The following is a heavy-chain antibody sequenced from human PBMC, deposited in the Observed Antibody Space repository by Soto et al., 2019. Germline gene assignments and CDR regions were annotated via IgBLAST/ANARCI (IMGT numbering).Heavy chain of an antibody. CDR2: ISGSTDYL. Sequence: QVQLVESGGDLVKPGGSLRLSCAASGFTFTDYYMSWLRQAPGQGLQWLSYISGSTDYLNYADSVKGRFTISRDNAKNVLYLQMTSLRADDTAVYYCARDLGGSSSNYFDFWGQGTLVTVSS. V-gene: IGHV3-11*05. CDR3: ARDLGGSSSNYFDF. D-gene: IGHD3-10*01. CDR1: GFTFTDYY. J-gene: IGHJ4*02.